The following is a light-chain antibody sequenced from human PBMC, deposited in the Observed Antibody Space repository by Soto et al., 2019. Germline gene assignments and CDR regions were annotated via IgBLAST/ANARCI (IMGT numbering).Light chain of an antibody. J-gene: IGKJ5*01. CDR3: QQYGSSPPIT. CDR1: HSVSSSY. Sequence: EIVLTQSPGTLSLSPGERATLSCRASHSVSSSYLAWYQQKPGQAPRLLIYGASSRATGIPDRFSGSGSGTDFTLTIIRLEPEDFAVYSCQQYGSSPPITFGQGTRLEIK. CDR2: GAS. V-gene: IGKV3-20*01.